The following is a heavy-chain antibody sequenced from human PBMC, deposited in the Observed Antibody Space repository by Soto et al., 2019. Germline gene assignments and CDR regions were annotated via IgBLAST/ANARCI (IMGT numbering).Heavy chain of an antibody. V-gene: IGHV3-30-3*01. D-gene: IGHD3-10*01. CDR1: GFTFSSYA. J-gene: IGHJ5*02. CDR3: ARDAQSYYYGSGSSNWFDP. CDR2: ISYDGSNK. Sequence: GGSLRLSCAASGFTFSSYAMHWVRQAPGKGLEWVAVISYDGSNKYYADSVKGRFTISRDNSKNTLYLQMNSLRAEDTAVYYCARDAQSYYYGSGSSNWFDPWGQGTLVTVSS.